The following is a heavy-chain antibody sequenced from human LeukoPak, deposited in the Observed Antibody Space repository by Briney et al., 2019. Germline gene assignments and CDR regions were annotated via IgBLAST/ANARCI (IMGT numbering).Heavy chain of an antibody. CDR1: GFIFSTYA. D-gene: IGHD6-13*01. V-gene: IGHV3-23*01. CDR3: ARVIRAAPGKGYFDY. CDR2: ISGSGGST. Sequence: GGSLRLSCATSGFIFSTYALSWVRQAPGKGLEWASSISGSGGSTYHADSGKGRFTISRDSSKNTLYLQMNSLRAEDTAIYYCARVIRAAPGKGYFDYWGQGTLVTVSS. J-gene: IGHJ4*02.